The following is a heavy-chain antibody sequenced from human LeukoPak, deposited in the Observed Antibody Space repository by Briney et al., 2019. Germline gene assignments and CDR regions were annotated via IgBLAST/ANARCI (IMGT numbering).Heavy chain of an antibody. J-gene: IGHJ5*02. Sequence: GESLKSSCKGSGYSFTTHWIGWVRRMPGKGLEWRGIIYPDDSNTRYSPSFQGQVTLSADKSINTAYLQWSSLRASDTAMYYCARLEEDLTLGVAGYWFVPWGQGTLVTVS. CDR1: GYSFTTHW. CDR2: IYPDDSNT. D-gene: IGHD3-16*01. V-gene: IGHV5-51*01. CDR3: ARLEEDLTLGVAGYWFVP.